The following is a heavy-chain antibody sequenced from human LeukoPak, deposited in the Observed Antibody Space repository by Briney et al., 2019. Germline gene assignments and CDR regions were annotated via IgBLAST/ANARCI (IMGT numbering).Heavy chain of an antibody. V-gene: IGHV5-51*01. Sequence: GESLKISCKGSGYSFTSYWIGWVRQMPRKGLEWMGIIYPGDSDTRYSPSFQGQVTISADKSISTAYLQWSSLKASDTAMYYCARPGSKGGYSYGFKTWGQGTLVTVSS. CDR2: IYPGDSDT. J-gene: IGHJ5*02. CDR1: GYSFTSYW. CDR3: ARPGSKGGYSYGFKT. D-gene: IGHD5-18*01.